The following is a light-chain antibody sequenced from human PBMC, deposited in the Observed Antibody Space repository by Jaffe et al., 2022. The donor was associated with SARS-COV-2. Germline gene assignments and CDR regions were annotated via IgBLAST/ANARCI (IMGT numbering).Light chain of an antibody. CDR1: KLGDKY. CDR3: QAWDSNTGV. CDR2: EDT. J-gene: IGLJ1*01. V-gene: IGLV3-1*01. Sequence: SYELTQPPSVSVSPGQTASITCSGDKLGDKYICWYQQKPGQSPVLVIYEDTKRPSGIPERFSGSKSGHTGTLTISGTQTMDEADYYCQAWDSNTGVFGTGTKVTVL.